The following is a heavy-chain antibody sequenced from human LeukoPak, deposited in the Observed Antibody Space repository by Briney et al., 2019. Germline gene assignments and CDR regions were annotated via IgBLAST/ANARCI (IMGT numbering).Heavy chain of an antibody. V-gene: IGHV3-7*03. CDR2: IKQDGSEK. Sequence: GGSLRLSCAASGFTFSSYWMSWVRQAPGKGLEWVANIKQDGSEKYYVDSAKGRFTISRDNAKNSLYLQMNSLRAEDTAVYYCALSPSMYYDFWSGYFDYWGQGTLVTVSS. D-gene: IGHD3-3*01. CDR1: GFTFSSYW. CDR3: ALSPSMYYDFWSGYFDY. J-gene: IGHJ4*02.